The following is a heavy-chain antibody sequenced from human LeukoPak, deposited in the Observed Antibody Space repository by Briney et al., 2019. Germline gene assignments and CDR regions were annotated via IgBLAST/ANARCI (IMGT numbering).Heavy chain of an antibody. V-gene: IGHV3-30*02. CDR2: IRYDGSNK. J-gene: IGHJ4*02. CDR3: AKDRVAARTYYFDY. CDR1: GFTFSSYG. D-gene: IGHD6-6*01. Sequence: PGGSLRLSCAASGFTFSSYGMHWVRQAPGKGLEWVAFIRYDGSNKYYADSVKGRFTISRDNSKNTLYLQMNSLRAEDTAVYYCAKDRVAARTYYFDYWGQGTLVTVSS.